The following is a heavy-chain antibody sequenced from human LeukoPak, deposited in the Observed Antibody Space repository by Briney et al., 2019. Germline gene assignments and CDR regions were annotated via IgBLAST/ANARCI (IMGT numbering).Heavy chain of an antibody. J-gene: IGHJ4*02. Sequence: GGSLRLSCAASGFTFSNYAMSWVRQAPGKGLEWVSAISGSGGSTYYADSVKGRFTISRDNSKNTLYLQMNSLRAEDTAVYYCAKVSHYDFWSGYDYFDYWGQGTLVTVSS. D-gene: IGHD3-3*01. V-gene: IGHV3-23*01. CDR2: ISGSGGST. CDR3: AKVSHYDFWSGYDYFDY. CDR1: GFTFSNYA.